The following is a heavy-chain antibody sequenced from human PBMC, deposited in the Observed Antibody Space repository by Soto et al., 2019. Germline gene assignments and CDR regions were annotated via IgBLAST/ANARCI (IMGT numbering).Heavy chain of an antibody. CDR2: INPNSGGT. CDR1: GYTFTGYY. D-gene: IGHD5-18*01. J-gene: IGHJ4*02. CDR3: ARDLSNAPCGYSYGCRGFDY. V-gene: IGHV1-2*02. Sequence: QVQLVQSGAEVKKPGASVKVSCKASGYTFTGYYMHWVRQAPGQGLEWMGWINPNSGGTNYAQKFQGRVTMTRDTSISAAYMELSRLGSDDTAVYYCARDLSNAPCGYSYGCRGFDYWGQGTLVTVSS.